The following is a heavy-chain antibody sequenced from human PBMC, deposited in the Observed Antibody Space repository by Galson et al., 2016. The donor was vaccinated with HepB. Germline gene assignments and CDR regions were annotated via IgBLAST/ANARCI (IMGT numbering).Heavy chain of an antibody. V-gene: IGHV3-30*18. D-gene: IGHD2-15*01. CDR2: ISYDGSNK. CDR1: GFTFSSYG. Sequence: LRLSCAASGFTFSSYGMHWVRQAPGKGLEWVAVISYDGSNKYYADSVKGRFTISRDNSKNTLYLQMNSLRAEDTAVYYCAKAAYCSGGSCYSGWFDPWGQGTLVTVSS. J-gene: IGHJ5*02. CDR3: AKAAYCSGGSCYSGWFDP.